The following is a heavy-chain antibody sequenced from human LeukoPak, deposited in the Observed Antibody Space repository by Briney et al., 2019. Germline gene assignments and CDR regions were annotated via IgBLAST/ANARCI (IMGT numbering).Heavy chain of an antibody. CDR1: GFTFSSYG. D-gene: IGHD3-3*01. CDR3: ARDGSFWRGYPYYFDY. Sequence: GGSLRLSCAASGFTFSSYGMHWVRQAPGKGLEWVAIIWYDGSNKYYADSVKGRSTISRDNSKNTLYLQVNSLRAEDTAVYYCARDGSFWRGYPYYFDYWGQGTLVTVSS. V-gene: IGHV3-33*01. J-gene: IGHJ4*02. CDR2: IWYDGSNK.